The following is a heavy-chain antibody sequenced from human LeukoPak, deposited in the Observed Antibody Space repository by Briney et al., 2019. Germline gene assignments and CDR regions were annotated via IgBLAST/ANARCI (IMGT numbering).Heavy chain of an antibody. V-gene: IGHV4-39*06. CDR1: GGSISSSTYY. J-gene: IGHJ4*02. D-gene: IGHD6-13*01. Sequence: SETLSLTCTVSGGSISSSTYYWGWIRQPPGKGLEWIGSTYYSGSTYYNPSLKSRVTISVDRSKNQFTLKLSSVTAADTAVYYCGAAAGTSFDYWGQGTLVTVSS. CDR2: TYYSGST. CDR3: GAAAGTSFDY.